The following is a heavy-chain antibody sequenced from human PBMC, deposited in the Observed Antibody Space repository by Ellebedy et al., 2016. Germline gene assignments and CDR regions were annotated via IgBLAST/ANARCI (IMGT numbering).Heavy chain of an antibody. CDR2: IWYDGSNK. CDR3: ARLGSYGDYVPDY. D-gene: IGHD4-17*01. V-gene: IGHV3-33*08. J-gene: IGHJ4*02. CDR1: GFTFSSYG. Sequence: GGSLRLSCAASGFTFSSYGMHWVRQAPGKGLEWVAVIWYDGSNKYYADSVKGRFTISRDNSKNTLYLQMNSLRAEDTAVYYCARLGSYGDYVPDYWGQGTLVTVSS.